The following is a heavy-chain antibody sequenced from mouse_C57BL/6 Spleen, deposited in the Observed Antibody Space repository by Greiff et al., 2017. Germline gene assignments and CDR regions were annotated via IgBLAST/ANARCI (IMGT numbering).Heavy chain of an antibody. CDR3: ARGGPRLYFDV. D-gene: IGHD1-2*01. CDR2: IYPGGGYT. Sequence: VQLQQSGAELVRPGTSVKLSCKASGYTFTNYWMAWAKQRPGHGLEWIGDIYPGGGYTNYNEKFKGKATLTADKSSSTAYMQFSSLTSEDSAIYYCARGGPRLYFDVWGTGTTVTVSS. V-gene: IGHV1-63*01. J-gene: IGHJ1*03. CDR1: GYTFTNYW.